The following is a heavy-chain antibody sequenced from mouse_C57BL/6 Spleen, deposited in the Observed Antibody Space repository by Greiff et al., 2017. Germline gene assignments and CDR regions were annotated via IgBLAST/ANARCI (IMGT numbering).Heavy chain of an antibody. D-gene: IGHD2-4*01. CDR3: ARHEARGDYDVGYAMDY. V-gene: IGHV1-62-2*01. Sequence: QVQLQQSGAELVKPGASVKLSCKASGYTFTEYTIHWVKQRSGQGLEWIAWFYPGSGSIKYNEKFKDKATLTADKSSSTVYMELSRLTSEDSAVYFCARHEARGDYDVGYAMDYWGQGTSVTVSS. J-gene: IGHJ4*01. CDR1: GYTFTEYT. CDR2: FYPGSGSI.